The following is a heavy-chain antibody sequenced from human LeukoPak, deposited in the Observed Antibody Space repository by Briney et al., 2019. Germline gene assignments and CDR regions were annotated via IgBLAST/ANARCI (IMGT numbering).Heavy chain of an antibody. Sequence: GGSLRLSCAASGFTFSSYSMNWVRQAPGKGLEWVSSISSSSSYIYYADSVKGRFTISRDNAKNSLYLQMNSLRAEDTAVYYCVWVKWAKWLTPWYFDLWGRGTLVTVSS. D-gene: IGHD6-19*01. V-gene: IGHV3-21*01. J-gene: IGHJ2*01. CDR1: GFTFSSYS. CDR2: ISSSSSYI. CDR3: VWVKWAKWLTPWYFDL.